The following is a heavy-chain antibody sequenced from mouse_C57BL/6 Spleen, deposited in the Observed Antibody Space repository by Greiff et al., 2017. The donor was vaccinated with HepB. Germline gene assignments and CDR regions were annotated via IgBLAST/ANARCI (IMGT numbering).Heavy chain of an antibody. Sequence: QVQLKESGPGLVQPSQSLSITCTVSGFSLTSYGVHWVRQSPGKGLEWLGVIWSGGSTDYNAAFISRLSISKDNSKSQVFFKMNSLQADDTAIYYCARSRYSNYGGYAMDYWGQGTSVTVSS. CDR3: ARSRYSNYGGYAMDY. CDR1: GFSLTSYG. CDR2: IWSGGST. J-gene: IGHJ4*01. V-gene: IGHV2-2*01. D-gene: IGHD2-5*01.